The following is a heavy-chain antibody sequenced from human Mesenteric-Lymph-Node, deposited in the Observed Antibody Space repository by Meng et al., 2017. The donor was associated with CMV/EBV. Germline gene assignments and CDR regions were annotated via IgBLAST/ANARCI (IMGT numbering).Heavy chain of an antibody. Sequence: GGSLRLSCAASGFTVSSMYMSWVRQAPGKGLEWVAVIYRGGSTYSIDSVKDRFTISRDNSKNSVYLQMNSLRGEDTALYYCARVLKDSAWLQLGFDSWGQGTLVTVSS. D-gene: IGHD5-24*01. CDR1: GFTVSSMY. CDR3: ARVLKDSAWLQLGFDS. J-gene: IGHJ4*02. V-gene: IGHV3-53*01. CDR2: IYRGGST.